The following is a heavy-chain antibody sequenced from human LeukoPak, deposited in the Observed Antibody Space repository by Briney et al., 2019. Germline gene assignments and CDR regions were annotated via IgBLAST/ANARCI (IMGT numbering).Heavy chain of an antibody. V-gene: IGHV4-38-2*01. CDR3: ASRPLGYCSSTSCPGDYYMDV. J-gene: IGHJ6*03. CDR1: GYSISSGYY. D-gene: IGHD2-2*01. Sequence: SETLSLTCAVSGYSISSGYYWGWIRQPPGKGLEWIGSIYHSGSTYYNPSLKSRVTISVDTSKKQFSLKLSSVTAADTAVYYCASRPLGYCSSTSCPGDYYMDVWGKGTTVTVSS. CDR2: IYHSGST.